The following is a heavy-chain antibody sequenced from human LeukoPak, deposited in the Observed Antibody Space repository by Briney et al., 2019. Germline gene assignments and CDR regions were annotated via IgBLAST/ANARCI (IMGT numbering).Heavy chain of an antibody. D-gene: IGHD2-8*01. CDR2: ISTYHGNT. CDR1: GYTFTTAG. CDR3: ARARGCTNGVCYTGYYYYYMDV. V-gene: IGHV1-18*01. J-gene: IGHJ6*03. Sequence: GASVKVSCKASGYTFTTAGIGWVRQAPGQVLEWMGWISTYHGNTNYAQIFQDRVTLTTDTSTSTAYMELSSLRSEDTAVYYCARARGCTNGVCYTGYYYYYMDVWGKGTTVTVSS.